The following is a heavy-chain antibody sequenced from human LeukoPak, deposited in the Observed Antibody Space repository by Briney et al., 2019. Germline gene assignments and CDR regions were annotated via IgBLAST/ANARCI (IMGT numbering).Heavy chain of an antibody. V-gene: IGHV1-8*02. CDR3: AREGSSSSIDY. Sequence: ASVKVSCKTSGFTFTDYYMHWVRQAPGQGLEWMGWMNPNSGNTGYAQKFQGRVTMTRNTSISTAYMELSSLRSEDTAVYYCAREGSSSSIDYWGQGTLVTVSS. CDR2: MNPNSGNT. CDR1: GFTFTDYY. D-gene: IGHD6-6*01. J-gene: IGHJ4*02.